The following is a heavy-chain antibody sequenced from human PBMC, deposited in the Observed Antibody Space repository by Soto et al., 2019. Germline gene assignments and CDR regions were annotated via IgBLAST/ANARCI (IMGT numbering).Heavy chain of an antibody. V-gene: IGHV3-23*01. CDR1: GFTFSSYI. J-gene: IGHJ4*02. D-gene: IGHD6-19*01. Sequence: GGSLRLSCTASGFTFSSYIMNWVRQAPGKGLEWISTITAYGGGTFYADSVKGRFTISRDNSKNPLSLQMDNLRAEDTSLYYFVKDCGGSGRPEFDCWGQGTQVTVSS. CDR3: VKDCGGSGRPEFDC. CDR2: ITAYGGGT.